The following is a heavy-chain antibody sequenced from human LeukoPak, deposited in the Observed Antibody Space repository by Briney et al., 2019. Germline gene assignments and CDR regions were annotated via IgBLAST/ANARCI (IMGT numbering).Heavy chain of an antibody. CDR2: IYYSGST. V-gene: IGHV4-59*08. J-gene: IGHJ2*01. D-gene: IGHD5-24*01. Sequence: SETLSLTCTVSGGSISSYYWSWIRQPPGKGLEWIGYIYYSGSTNYNPSLKGRVTISVDTSKNQFSLKLSSVTAADTAVYYCASRDGYNIPWYFDLWGRGTLVTVSS. CDR3: ASRDGYNIPWYFDL. CDR1: GGSISSYY.